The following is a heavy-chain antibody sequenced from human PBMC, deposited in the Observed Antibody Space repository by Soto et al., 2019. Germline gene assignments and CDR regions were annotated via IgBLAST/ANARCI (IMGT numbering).Heavy chain of an antibody. CDR2: TYYRSKWYS. V-gene: IGHV6-1*01. CDR1: GDSVSSTSAA. Sequence: PSQTLSLTCVISGDSVSSTSAAWSWIRQSPSRGLEWLGRTYYRSKWYSDYAVSVKSRITINPGTSKNQFSLQLNSVTPEDTAVYYCARGSYYSGWVWGQGTLVTVSS. D-gene: IGHD6-19*01. CDR3: ARGSYYSGWV. J-gene: IGHJ4*02.